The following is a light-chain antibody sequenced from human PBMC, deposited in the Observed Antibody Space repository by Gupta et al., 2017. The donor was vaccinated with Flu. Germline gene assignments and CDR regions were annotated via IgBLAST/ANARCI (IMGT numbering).Light chain of an antibody. CDR3: SSYTDTSTFYV. Sequence: QSALTQPPSVSGSPGQSITISCTGTSSDVGGYNYVSWYQQPPCKAPKLMIYDVSNRPSGVSNRFSGSKSGNTASLTISGLQAEDETDYYCSSYTDTSTFYVFGTGTKVTVL. CDR1: SSDVGGYNY. V-gene: IGLV2-14*01. J-gene: IGLJ1*01. CDR2: DVS.